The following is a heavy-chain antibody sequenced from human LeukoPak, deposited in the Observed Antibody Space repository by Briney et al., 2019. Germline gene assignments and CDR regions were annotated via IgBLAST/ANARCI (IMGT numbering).Heavy chain of an antibody. V-gene: IGHV3-30*18. CDR3: AKDRSRIRDWFDP. Sequence: PGGSLRLSCAASGFTFGSYGMHWVRQAPGKGLEWVAVISYDGSNKYYADSVKGRFTISRDNSKNTLYLQMNSLRAEDTAVYYCAKDRSRIRDWFDPWGQGTLVTVSS. CDR1: GFTFGSYG. CDR2: ISYDGSNK. J-gene: IGHJ5*02.